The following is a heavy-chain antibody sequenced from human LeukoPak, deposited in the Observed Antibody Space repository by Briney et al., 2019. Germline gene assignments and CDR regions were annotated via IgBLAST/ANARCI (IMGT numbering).Heavy chain of an antibody. V-gene: IGHV1-2*06. Sequence: ASVKVSCKASGYTFTGYYMHWVRQAPGQGLEWMGRINPNSGGTNYAQKFQGRVTMTRDTSISTAYMELSRLRSDDTAVYYCARGNPTMVRGVIITGTLWFDPWGQGTLVTVSS. CDR1: GYTFTGYY. J-gene: IGHJ5*02. CDR3: ARGNPTMVRGVIITGTLWFDP. CDR2: INPNSGGT. D-gene: IGHD3-10*01.